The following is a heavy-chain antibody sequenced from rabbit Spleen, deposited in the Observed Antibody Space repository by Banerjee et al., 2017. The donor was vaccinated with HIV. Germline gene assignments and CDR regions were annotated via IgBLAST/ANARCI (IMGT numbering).Heavy chain of an antibody. Sequence: QQQLEESGGGLVKPGGTLTLTCKASGIDFRTYYNICWVRQAPGKGLELIACIYTTSGSTWYATWAKGRFTCSKTSSTTVTLQMTSLTVADTATYFCARDTGSSFSSYGMDLWGQGTLVTVS. CDR1: GIDFRTYYN. J-gene: IGHJ6*01. CDR3: ARDTGSSFSSYGMDL. D-gene: IGHD8-1*01. CDR2: IYTTSGST. V-gene: IGHV1S43*01.